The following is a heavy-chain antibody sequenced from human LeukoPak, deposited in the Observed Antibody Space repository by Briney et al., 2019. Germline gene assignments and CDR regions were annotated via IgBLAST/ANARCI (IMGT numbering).Heavy chain of an antibody. CDR3: ARDGLADIVATTSNWFDP. J-gene: IGHJ5*02. Sequence: SGGSLRLSCAASGFTFSSYGMHWVRQAPGKGLEWVAVIWYDGSNKYYADSVKGRFTISRDNSKNTLYLQMNSLRAEDTAVYYCARDGLADIVATTSNWFDPWGQGTLVTVSS. V-gene: IGHV3-33*01. CDR2: IWYDGSNK. D-gene: IGHD5-12*01. CDR1: GFTFSSYG.